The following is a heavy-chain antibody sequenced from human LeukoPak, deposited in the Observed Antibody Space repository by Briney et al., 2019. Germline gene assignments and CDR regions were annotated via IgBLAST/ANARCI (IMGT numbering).Heavy chain of an antibody. D-gene: IGHD3-10*01. Sequence: SETLSLTCGVSGYSISRDYYWAWIRQPPGEGLEWVGTIYHIGSTYYTPSLGSRVTISLDTSKNELSLNLKSVTAADTAVYYCARAGWIITSGIDYWGEGALVTVSS. V-gene: IGHV4-38-2*01. CDR2: IYHIGST. CDR3: ARAGWIITSGIDY. CDR1: GYSISRDYY. J-gene: IGHJ4*02.